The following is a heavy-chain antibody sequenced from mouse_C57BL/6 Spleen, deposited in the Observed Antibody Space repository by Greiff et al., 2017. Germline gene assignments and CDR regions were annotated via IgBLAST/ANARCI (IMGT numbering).Heavy chain of an antibody. CDR2: ISNGGGST. J-gene: IGHJ4*01. V-gene: IGHV5-12*01. Sequence: EVKVVESGGGLVQPGGSLKLSCAASGFTFSDYYMYWVRQTPEKRLEWVAYISNGGGSTYYPDTVKGRFTISRDNAKNTLYLQMSRLKSEDTAMYYCARRTGNYGYAMDYWGQGTSVTVSS. D-gene: IGHD2-1*01. CDR3: ARRTGNYGYAMDY. CDR1: GFTFSDYY.